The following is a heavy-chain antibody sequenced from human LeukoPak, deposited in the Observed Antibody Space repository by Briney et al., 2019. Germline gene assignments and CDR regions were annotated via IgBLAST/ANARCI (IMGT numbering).Heavy chain of an antibody. CDR1: GGTFSSYA. CDR2: IIPIFGTA. D-gene: IGHD2-15*01. J-gene: IGHJ5*02. V-gene: IGHV1-69*13. CDR3: ARVVVAGPEWYNWFDP. Sequence: SVKVSCKASGGTFSSYAISWVRQAPGQGLEWMGGIIPIFGTANYAQKFQGRVTITADESTSTAYMELRSLRSEDTAVYYCARVVVAGPEWYNWFDPWGQGTLVTVSS.